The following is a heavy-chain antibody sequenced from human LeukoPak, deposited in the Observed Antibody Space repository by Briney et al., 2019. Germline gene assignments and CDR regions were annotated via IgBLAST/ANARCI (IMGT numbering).Heavy chain of an antibody. D-gene: IGHD1-1*01. CDR3: APTGTVSGEYIDY. CDR1: GGTFSSYA. J-gene: IGHJ4*02. Sequence: SVKVSCKASGGTFSSYAISWVRQAPRQGLEWMGGIIPIFGTANYAQKFQGRVTITADESTSTAYMELSSLRSEDTAVYYCAPTGTVSGEYIDYWGQGTLVTVSS. V-gene: IGHV1-69*13. CDR2: IIPIFGTA.